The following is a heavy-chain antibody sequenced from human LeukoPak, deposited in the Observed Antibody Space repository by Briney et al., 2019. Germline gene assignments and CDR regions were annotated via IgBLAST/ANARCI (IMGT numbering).Heavy chain of an antibody. Sequence: PGGSLRLSCAASGFTFSSCEMNWVRQAPGKGLEWLSYISNSGSSKYYADSVRGRFTISRDNAKNSLYLQMNSLRAEDTAVYYCARARVPRELNYWGQGTLVTVSS. CDR1: GFTFSSCE. V-gene: IGHV3-48*03. D-gene: IGHD3-10*01. CDR2: ISNSGSSK. CDR3: ARARVPRELNY. J-gene: IGHJ4*02.